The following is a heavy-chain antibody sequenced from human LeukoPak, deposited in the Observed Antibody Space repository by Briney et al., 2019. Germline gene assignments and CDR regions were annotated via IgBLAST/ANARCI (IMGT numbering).Heavy chain of an antibody. J-gene: IGHJ4*02. D-gene: IGHD6-19*01. CDR2: IRYDGSNK. Sequence: GGSLRLSCAASGYGMHWVRQAPGKGLEWVAFIRYDGSNKYYADSVKGRFTISRDNSKNTLYLQMNSLRAEDTAVYYCARDRGYSSFDYWGQGTLVTVSS. V-gene: IGHV3-30*02. CDR3: ARDRGYSSFDY. CDR1: GYG.